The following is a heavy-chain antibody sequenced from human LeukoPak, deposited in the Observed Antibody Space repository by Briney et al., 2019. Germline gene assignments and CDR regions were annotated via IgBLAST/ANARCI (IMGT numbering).Heavy chain of an antibody. Sequence: SEALSLTCTVSGGSISSYYWSWIRQPPGKGLEWIGYIYYSGSTNYNPSLKSRVTISVDTSKNQFSLKLSSVTAADTAVYYCARVYYSNSYDYWYFDLWGRGTLVTVSS. CDR3: ARVYYSNSYDYWYFDL. V-gene: IGHV4-59*01. D-gene: IGHD6-13*01. J-gene: IGHJ2*01. CDR2: IYYSGST. CDR1: GGSISSYY.